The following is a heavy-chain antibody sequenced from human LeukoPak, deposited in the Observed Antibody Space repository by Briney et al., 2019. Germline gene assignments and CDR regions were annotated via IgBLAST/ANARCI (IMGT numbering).Heavy chain of an antibody. CDR2: IYTSGST. CDR3: ARAPIAAAFDY. V-gene: IGHV4-4*08. Sequence: SETLSLTCAVYGGSFSGYYWSWIRQPPGKGLEWIGRIYTSGSTNYNPSLKSRVTISVDTSKNQFSLKLSSVTAADTAVYYCARAPIAAAFDYWGQGTLVTVSS. CDR1: GGSFSGYY. D-gene: IGHD6-13*01. J-gene: IGHJ4*02.